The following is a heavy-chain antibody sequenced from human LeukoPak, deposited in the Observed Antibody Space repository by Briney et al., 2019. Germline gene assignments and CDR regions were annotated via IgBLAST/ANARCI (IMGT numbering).Heavy chain of an antibody. D-gene: IGHD6-13*01. V-gene: IGHV1-18*01. CDR3: ARDLGGQQLVGTPPDY. J-gene: IGHJ4*02. CDR2: ISAYNGNT. Sequence: ASVKVSCKASGYTFTSYGISWVRQAPGQGLEWMGWISAYNGNTNYAQKLQGRVTMTTDTSTSTAYMELRSLRSDDTAVYYCARDLGGQQLVGTPPDYWGQGTLVTVSS. CDR1: GYTFTSYG.